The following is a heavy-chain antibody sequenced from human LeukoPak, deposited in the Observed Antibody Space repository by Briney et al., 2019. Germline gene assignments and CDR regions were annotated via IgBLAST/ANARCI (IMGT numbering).Heavy chain of an antibody. CDR1: GYTFTGYY. Sequence: ASVKASCKASGYTFTGYYMHWVRQAPGQGPEWMGWINPNSGGTNYAQKFQGRVTMTRDTSISTAYMELSRLRSDDTAVYYCARDGEYGSGSYSTDYFDYWGQGTLVTVSS. CDR3: ARDGEYGSGSYSTDYFDY. D-gene: IGHD3-10*01. V-gene: IGHV1-2*02. CDR2: INPNSGGT. J-gene: IGHJ4*02.